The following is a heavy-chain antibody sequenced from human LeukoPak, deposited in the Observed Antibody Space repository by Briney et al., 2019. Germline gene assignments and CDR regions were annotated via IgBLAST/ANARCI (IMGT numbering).Heavy chain of an antibody. CDR1: GYTFTSYG. Sequence: ASVKVSCKASGYTFTSYGISWVRQAPGQGLEWMGWISAYNGNTNYAQKLQGRVTMTTDTSTSTAYMELRSLRSDDTAVYYCARDPRNSGRAYYYYYGMDVWGQGTTVTVSS. V-gene: IGHV1-18*01. J-gene: IGHJ6*02. CDR3: ARDPRNSGRAYYYYYGMDV. D-gene: IGHD1-26*01. CDR2: ISAYNGNT.